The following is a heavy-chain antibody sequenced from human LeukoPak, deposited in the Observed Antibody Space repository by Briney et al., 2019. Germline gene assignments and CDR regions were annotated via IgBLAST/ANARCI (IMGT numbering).Heavy chain of an antibody. Sequence: HPGGSLRLSCGASGFTFSSYGMHWVRQAPGKGLEWVAFIRYDENNKYYADSVKGRFTISRDNSKNTLYLQMNSLRAEDTAVYYCAKDGQPGILTGYYIEWGSNGFDYWGQGTLVTVSS. CDR3: AKDGQPGILTGYYIEWGSNGFDY. V-gene: IGHV3-30*02. CDR1: GFTFSSYG. J-gene: IGHJ4*02. D-gene: IGHD3-9*01. CDR2: IRYDENNK.